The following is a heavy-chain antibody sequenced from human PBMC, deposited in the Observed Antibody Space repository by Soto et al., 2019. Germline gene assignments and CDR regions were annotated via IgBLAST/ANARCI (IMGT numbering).Heavy chain of an antibody. CDR2: LSGGGANT. D-gene: IGHD4-17*01. J-gene: IGHJ4*02. Sequence: EVQLLESGGGLVQPGGSLRLSCAASGFTFSTYSMAWVRQAPGKGLAWVSGLSGGGANTFYADSVKGRFTISVDNSKNTVYLQMNSLRVEDTAVYYCARWDGYGADWGQGTLVTVSS. V-gene: IGHV3-23*01. CDR1: GFTFSTYS. CDR3: ARWDGYGAD.